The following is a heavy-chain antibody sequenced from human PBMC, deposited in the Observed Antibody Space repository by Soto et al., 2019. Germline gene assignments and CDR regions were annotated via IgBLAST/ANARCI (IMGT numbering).Heavy chain of an antibody. CDR1: GFTFSSYE. CDR3: ARALQDIVLMVYEPYYYGMDV. V-gene: IGHV3-48*03. J-gene: IGHJ6*02. D-gene: IGHD2-8*01. CDR2: ISSSGSTI. Sequence: PGGSLRLSCAASGFTFSSYEMNWVRQAPGKGLEWVSYISSSGSTIYYADSVKGRFTISRDNAKNSLYLQMNSLRAEDTAVYYCARALQDIVLMVYEPYYYGMDVWGQGTTVTVSS.